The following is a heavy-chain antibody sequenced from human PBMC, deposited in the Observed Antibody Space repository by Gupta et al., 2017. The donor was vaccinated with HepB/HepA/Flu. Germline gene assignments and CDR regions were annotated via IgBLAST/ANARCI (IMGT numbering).Heavy chain of an antibody. D-gene: IGHD1-1*01. J-gene: IGHJ5*02. Sequence: GASVKVSCKASGYTFTTYYMHWVRQAPGQGLEWMGIINPSGGSTIYAQKFQGRVTMTRDKSSSTVYMELSSLTSEDTAVYYCARDRRQNEGRNWLAPGCQGTMVTVYS. CDR2: INPSGGST. CDR1: GYTFTTYY. V-gene: IGHV1-46*01. CDR3: ARDRRQNEGRNWLAP.